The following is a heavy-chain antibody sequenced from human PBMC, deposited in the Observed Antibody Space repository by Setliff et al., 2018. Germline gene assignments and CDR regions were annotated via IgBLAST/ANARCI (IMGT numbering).Heavy chain of an antibody. CDR3: ARDRKSSPEHYYFDY. CDR2: VSDNNGNT. J-gene: IGHJ4*02. Sequence: WASVKVSCKASGYRFSTYGISWVRQAPGQGLEWMAWVSDNNGNTNYAKSFQGRVTMNTDTSTSTAYMELGSLTSDDTAVYYCARDRKSSPEHYYFDYWGQGTLVTVSS. CDR1: GYRFSTYG. V-gene: IGHV1-18*01.